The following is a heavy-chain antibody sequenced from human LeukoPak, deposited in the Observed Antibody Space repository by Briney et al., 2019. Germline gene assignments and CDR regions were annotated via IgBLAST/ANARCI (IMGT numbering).Heavy chain of an antibody. V-gene: IGHV3-30*18. CDR2: ISYDGSNK. D-gene: IGHD2-2*01. J-gene: IGHJ6*02. CDR1: GFTFSSYG. CDR3: AKAQPSREGYYYGMDV. Sequence: GGSLRLSCAASGFTFSSYGMHWVRQAPGKGLEWVAVISYDGSNKYYADSVKGRFTISRDNSKNTLYLQMNSLRAEDTAVYYCAKAQPSREGYYYGMDVWGQGTTVTVSS.